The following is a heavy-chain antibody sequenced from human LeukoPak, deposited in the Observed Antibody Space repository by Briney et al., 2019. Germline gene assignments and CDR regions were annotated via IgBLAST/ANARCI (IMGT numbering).Heavy chain of an antibody. CDR2: IYTSGST. D-gene: IGHD3-22*01. V-gene: IGHV4-61*02. Sequence: SETLSLTCTVSGGSISSGGYYWSWIRQPAGKGLEWIGRIYTSGSTNYNPSLKSRVTMSVDTSKNQFSLKLSSVTAADTAVYYCARGQDSSGYYYFDYFDYWGQGTLVTVSS. J-gene: IGHJ4*02. CDR3: ARGQDSSGYYYFDYFDY. CDR1: GGSISSGGYY.